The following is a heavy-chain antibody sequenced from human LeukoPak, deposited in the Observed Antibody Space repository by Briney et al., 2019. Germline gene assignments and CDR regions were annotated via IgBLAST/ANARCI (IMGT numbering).Heavy chain of an antibody. D-gene: IGHD6-13*01. CDR1: GFTFSSYA. V-gene: IGHV3-23*01. J-gene: IGHJ4*02. Sequence: GGSLRLSCAASGFTFSSYAMSWVRQAPGKGLEWVSGISGSGDGTYSADSVKGRFTISRDNSKNTLYLQMNSLRAEDTAVYYCAKDRGDSSRGGEYYFDYWGQGTLVTVSS. CDR2: ISGSGDGT. CDR3: AKDRGDSSRGGEYYFDY.